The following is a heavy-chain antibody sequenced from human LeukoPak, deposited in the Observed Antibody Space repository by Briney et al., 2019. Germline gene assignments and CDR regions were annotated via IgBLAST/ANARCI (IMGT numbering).Heavy chain of an antibody. CDR3: ARVKLPGIQDWFDP. D-gene: IGHD1-1*01. CDR1: GFTFDDYG. J-gene: IGHJ5*02. Sequence: LGGSLRLSCAASGFTFDDYGMSWVRQVPGKGLEWVSDINWNGGSTGYADSVKGRFTISRDNAKTSLYLQMNSLTAEDTALYFCARVKLPGIQDWFDPWGQGTLDTVSS. V-gene: IGHV3-20*04. CDR2: INWNGGST.